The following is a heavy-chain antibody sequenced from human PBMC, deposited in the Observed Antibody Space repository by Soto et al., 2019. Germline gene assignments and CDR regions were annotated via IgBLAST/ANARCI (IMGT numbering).Heavy chain of an antibody. V-gene: IGHV3-30-3*01. Sequence: QVQLVESGGGVVQPGRSLRLSCAASGFTFSSYAMHWVRQAPGKGLEWVAVISYDGSNKHYADSVKGRFTISRDNSKNTLYLQMNSLRAEDTAVYYCARDVALDAFDIWGQGTMVTVSS. J-gene: IGHJ3*02. D-gene: IGHD2-21*01. CDR1: GFTFSSYA. CDR3: ARDVALDAFDI. CDR2: ISYDGSNK.